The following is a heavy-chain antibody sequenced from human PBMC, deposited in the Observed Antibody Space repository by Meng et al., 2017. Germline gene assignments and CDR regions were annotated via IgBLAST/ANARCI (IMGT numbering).Heavy chain of an antibody. CDR3: ARSTPCSGGSCYSLDWFDP. J-gene: IGHJ5*02. V-gene: IGHV1-69*01. CDR1: GGTVSSYA. Sequence: GQLVQSGAEVKKPGSSVKVSCKASGGTVSSYAISWVRQAAGQGLEWMGGIIPIFGTANYAQKFQGRVTITADESTSTAYMELSSLRSEDTAVYYCARSTPCSGGSCYSLDWFDPWGQGTLVTVSS. D-gene: IGHD2-15*01. CDR2: IIPIFGTA.